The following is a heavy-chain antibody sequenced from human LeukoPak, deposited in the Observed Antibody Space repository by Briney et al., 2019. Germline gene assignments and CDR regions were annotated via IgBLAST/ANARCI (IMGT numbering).Heavy chain of an antibody. J-gene: IGHJ6*03. D-gene: IGHD6-19*01. V-gene: IGHV1-2*02. CDR1: GYTFTGYY. CDR2: INPNSGGT. Sequence: GASVKVSCKASGYTFTGYYMHWVRQAPGQGLEWMGWINPNSGGTSYAQKFQGRVTMTRDTSISAAYMELSRLRSDDTAVYYCARSTSDSSGWYGPYYYYMDVWGKGTTVTVSS. CDR3: ARSTSDSSGWYGPYYYYMDV.